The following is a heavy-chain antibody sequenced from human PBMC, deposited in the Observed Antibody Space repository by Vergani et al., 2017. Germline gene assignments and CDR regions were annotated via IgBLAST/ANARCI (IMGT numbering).Heavy chain of an antibody. CDR1: GGTFSSYA. Sequence: QVQLVQSGAEVKKPGSSVKVSCKASGGTFSSYAISWVRQAPGQGLEWMGGIIPIFGIANYAQKFQGRVTITRDMSTSTAYMELSSLRSEDTAVYYCAASWEGFGELLDFDYWGQGTLVTVSS. D-gene: IGHD3-10*01. V-gene: IGHV1-69*17. CDR2: IIPIFGIA. J-gene: IGHJ4*02. CDR3: AASWEGFGELLDFDY.